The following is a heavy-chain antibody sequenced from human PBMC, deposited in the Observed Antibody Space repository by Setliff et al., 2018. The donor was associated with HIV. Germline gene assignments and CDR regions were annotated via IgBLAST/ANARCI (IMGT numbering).Heavy chain of an antibody. Sequence: KPSETLSLTCTVSGGSIRSHYWSWIRQPAGKGLEWIGHIHTSGNANYNPSLNSRVTISVDTSKNHFSLKLSSVTAADTAVYYCARSLLPSITVAGTIGYWGQGSLVTVSS. CDR3: ARSLLPSITVAGTIGY. CDR1: GGSIRSHY. D-gene: IGHD6-19*01. V-gene: IGHV4-4*07. J-gene: IGHJ4*02. CDR2: IHTSGNA.